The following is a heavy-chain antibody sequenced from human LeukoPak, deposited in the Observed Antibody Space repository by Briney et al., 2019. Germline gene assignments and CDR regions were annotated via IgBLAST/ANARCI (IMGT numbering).Heavy chain of an antibody. D-gene: IGHD4-11*01. Sequence: TSETLSFTCAVYGGSFSGYYWSWIRQPPGKGLEWIGEINHSGSTNYNPSLKSRVTISVDTSKNQFSLKLSSVTAADTAVYYCARGKGYSRGALDYWGQGTLVTVSS. CDR1: GGSFSGYY. CDR2: INHSGST. J-gene: IGHJ4*02. V-gene: IGHV4-34*01. CDR3: ARGKGYSRGALDY.